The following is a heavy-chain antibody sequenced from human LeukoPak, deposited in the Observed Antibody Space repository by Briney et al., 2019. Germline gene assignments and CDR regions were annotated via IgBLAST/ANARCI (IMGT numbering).Heavy chain of an antibody. CDR3: ARDRGRYSGSTYGMDV. D-gene: IGHD1-26*01. CDR1: GFTFSSYA. V-gene: IGHV3-30-3*01. CDR2: ISYDGSNK. J-gene: IGHJ6*02. Sequence: GRSLRLSCAASGFTFSSYAMHWVRQAPGKGLEWVAVISYDGSNKYYADSVKGRFTISRDNSKNTLYLQMNSLRAEDTAVYYCARDRGRYSGSTYGMDVWGQGTTVTVSS.